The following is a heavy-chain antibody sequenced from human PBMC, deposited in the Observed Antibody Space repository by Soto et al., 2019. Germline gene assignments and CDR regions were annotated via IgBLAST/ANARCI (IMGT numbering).Heavy chain of an antibody. D-gene: IGHD4-17*01. CDR2: INPSGGST. V-gene: IGHV1-46*01. J-gene: IGHJ4*02. CDR1: GYTFTSYY. CDR3: AREETTVTTSGPNFAY. Sequence: ASVKVSCKASGYTFTSYYMHWVRQAPGQGLEWMGIINPSGGSTSYAQKFQGRVTMTRDTSTSTVYMELSSLRSEDTAVYYCAREETTVTTSGPNFAYWGQGTRGTVS.